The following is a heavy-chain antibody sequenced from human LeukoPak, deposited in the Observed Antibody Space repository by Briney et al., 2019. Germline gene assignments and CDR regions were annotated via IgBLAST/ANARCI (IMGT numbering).Heavy chain of an antibody. V-gene: IGHV5-10-1*01. CDR2: IDPSDSYT. D-gene: IGHD3-22*01. Sequence: GESLKISCKGSGYSFTSYWISWVRQMPGKGLEWMGRIDPSDSYTNYSPSFQGHVTISADKSISTAYLQWSSLKASDTAMYYCAREDSSGYYTNWFDPWGQGNLVTVSS. J-gene: IGHJ5*02. CDR3: AREDSSGYYTNWFDP. CDR1: GYSFTSYW.